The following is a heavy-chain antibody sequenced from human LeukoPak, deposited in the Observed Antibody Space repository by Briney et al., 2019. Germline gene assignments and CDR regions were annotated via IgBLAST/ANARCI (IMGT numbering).Heavy chain of an antibody. CDR1: GDSVSSNSAA. V-gene: IGHV6-1*01. CDR3: ARKGTVTTPFDY. Sequence: SQTLSLTCAISGDSVSSNSAAWNWIRQSPSRGLEWLGRTYYRSKWISDYAVSVKSRITINADTSKNQFSLQVNSVTPDDTAVYYCARKGTVTTPFDYWGQGILVTVSS. CDR2: TYYRSKWIS. J-gene: IGHJ4*02. D-gene: IGHD1/OR15-1a*01.